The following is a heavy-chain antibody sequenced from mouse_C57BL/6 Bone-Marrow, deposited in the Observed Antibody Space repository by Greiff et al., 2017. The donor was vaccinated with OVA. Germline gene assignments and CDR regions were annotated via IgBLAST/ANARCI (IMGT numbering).Heavy chain of an antibody. V-gene: IGHV5-17*01. CDR2: ISSGSSTI. J-gene: IGHJ2*01. CDR1: GFTFSDYG. D-gene: IGHD2-12*01. CDR3: ARDDGTLYYFDY. Sequence: EVHLVESGGGLVKPGGSLKLSCAASGFTFSDYGMHWVRQAPEKGLEWVAYISSGSSTIYYADTVKGRFTISRDNAKNTLFLQMTSLRSEDTAMYYCARDDGTLYYFDYWGQGTTLTVSS.